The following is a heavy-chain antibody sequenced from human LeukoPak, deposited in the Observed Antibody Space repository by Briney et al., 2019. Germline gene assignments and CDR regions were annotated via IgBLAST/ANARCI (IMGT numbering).Heavy chain of an antibody. CDR3: AKKQHCSGGSCYSFDY. J-gene: IGHJ4*02. CDR2: ISGSGGST. V-gene: IGHV3-23*01. CDR1: GFTFSNYA. D-gene: IGHD2-15*01. Sequence: GGSLRLSCAASGFTFSNYAMSWVRQAPGKGLEWVSAISGSGGSTYYADSVKGRFTISRDNSKNTLYLQMNSLRAEDTAVYYCAKKQHCSGGSCYSFDYWGQGTLVTVSS.